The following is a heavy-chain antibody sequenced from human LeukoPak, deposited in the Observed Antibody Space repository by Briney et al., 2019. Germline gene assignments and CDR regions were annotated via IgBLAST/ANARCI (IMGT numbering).Heavy chain of an antibody. CDR3: ARRLRRNYFDY. Sequence: GGSLRLSCAASGFTFSGSAMHWVRQASGKGLEWVGRIRSKANSYATAYAASVKGRFTISRDDSKNTAYLQMNSLRAEDTAVYYCARRLRRNYFDYWGQGTLVTVSS. CDR1: GFTFSGSA. J-gene: IGHJ4*02. D-gene: IGHD4-17*01. V-gene: IGHV3-73*01. CDR2: IRSKANSYAT.